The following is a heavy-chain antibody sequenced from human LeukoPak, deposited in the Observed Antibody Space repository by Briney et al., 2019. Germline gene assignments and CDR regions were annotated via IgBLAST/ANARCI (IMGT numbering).Heavy chain of an antibody. J-gene: IGHJ4*02. Sequence: SETLSLTCAVYGGSFSGYYRSWIRQPPGKGLEWIGEINHSGSTNYNPSLKSRVTISVDTSKNQFSLKLSSVTAADTAVYYCARARSDIVVVAAATPATTVDYWGQGTLVTVSS. V-gene: IGHV4-34*01. D-gene: IGHD2-15*01. CDR2: INHSGST. CDR1: GGSFSGYY. CDR3: ARARSDIVVVAAATPATTVDY.